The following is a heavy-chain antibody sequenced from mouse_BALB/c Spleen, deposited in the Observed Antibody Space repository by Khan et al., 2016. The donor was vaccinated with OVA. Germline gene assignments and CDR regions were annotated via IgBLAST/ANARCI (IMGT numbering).Heavy chain of an antibody. CDR3: ARDGSRYNYAMDY. V-gene: IGHV3-2*02. CDR1: GYSITSDYA. J-gene: IGHJ4*01. D-gene: IGHD2-3*01. Sequence: EVQLVESGPGLVKPSQSLSLTCTVTGYSITSDYAWNWIQQFPGNKLEWMGYINYSGSTNYNPALKSRISITRDTSKNQFFLQLNSVTTADTATYYCARDGSRYNYAMDYWGQGTSVTVSS. CDR2: INYSGST.